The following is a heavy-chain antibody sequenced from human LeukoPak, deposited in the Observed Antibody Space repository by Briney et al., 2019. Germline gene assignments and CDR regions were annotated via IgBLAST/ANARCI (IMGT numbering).Heavy chain of an antibody. CDR2: ISYDGSNK. CDR1: GFTFSNYG. V-gene: IGHV3-30*18. CDR3: AKDNVAAAGRYFDY. D-gene: IGHD6-13*01. Sequence: LPGRSLRLSCAASGFTFSNYGMHWVRQAPGKGLEWVALISYDGSNKYFADSVKGRFTISRDNSKNTLYLQMHSPRAEDTAVYYCAKDNVAAAGRYFDYWGQGTLVTVSS. J-gene: IGHJ4*02.